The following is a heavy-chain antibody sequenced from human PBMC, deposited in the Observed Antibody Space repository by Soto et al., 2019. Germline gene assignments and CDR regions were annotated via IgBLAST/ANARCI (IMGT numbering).Heavy chain of an antibody. Sequence: QLQLQESGPGLVKPSETLSLTCTVSGCSISSSSYYWGWIRQPPGKGLEWIGSIYYSGSTYYNPSLKSRITISVDTSKNQFSLKLSSVTAADTAVYYCARQHIVVVPAATSGWFDPWGQGTLVTVSS. J-gene: IGHJ5*02. CDR3: ARQHIVVVPAATSGWFDP. CDR2: IYYSGST. D-gene: IGHD2-2*01. CDR1: GCSISSSSYY. V-gene: IGHV4-39*01.